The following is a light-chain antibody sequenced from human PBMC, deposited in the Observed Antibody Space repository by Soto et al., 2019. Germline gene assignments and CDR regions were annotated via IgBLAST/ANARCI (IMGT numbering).Light chain of an antibody. J-gene: IGLJ3*02. CDR3: AVWDDSLNGPV. CDR2: SNV. CDR1: SSNIGSNT. Sequence: QSVLTQPPSVSGTPGQRVTISCSGSSSNIGSNTVNWYQQLPGTAPKLLIYSNVQRPSGVPDRFSDSKSGTSGSLAISGLQSEDEADYYFAVWDDSLNGPVFGGGTKRTVL. V-gene: IGLV1-44*01.